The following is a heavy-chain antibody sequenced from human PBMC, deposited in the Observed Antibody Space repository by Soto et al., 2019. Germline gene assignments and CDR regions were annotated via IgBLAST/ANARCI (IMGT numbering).Heavy chain of an antibody. J-gene: IGHJ5*02. CDR2: ISAYNGNT. Sequence: ASVKVSCKASGYTFTSYGISWVRQAPGQGLEWMGWISAYNGNTNYAQKLQGRVTMTTDTSTSTAYMELRSLRSDDTAVYYCARDEVGAAAGRGWFDPWGQGTLVTVSS. CDR3: ARDEVGAAAGRGWFDP. V-gene: IGHV1-18*01. CDR1: GYTFTSYG. D-gene: IGHD6-13*01.